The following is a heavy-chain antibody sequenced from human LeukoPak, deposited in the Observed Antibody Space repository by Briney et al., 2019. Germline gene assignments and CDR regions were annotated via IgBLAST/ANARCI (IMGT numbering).Heavy chain of an antibody. CDR3: AKAKAGYFDY. J-gene: IGHJ4*02. CDR2: FNPSGSST. V-gene: IGHV1-46*01. CDR1: GYTFTSFY. Sequence: GASVKVSCKASGYTFTSFYMHWVRQAPGQGLEWMGIFNPSGSSTTYAQKFQGRVTMNRDTSTSIVYMELNSLGSEDTAVYYCAKAKAGYFDYWGQGTLVTVSS. D-gene: IGHD3-10*01.